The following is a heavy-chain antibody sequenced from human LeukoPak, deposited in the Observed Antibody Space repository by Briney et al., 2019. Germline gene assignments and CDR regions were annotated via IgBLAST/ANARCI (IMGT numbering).Heavy chain of an antibody. D-gene: IGHD2-21*01. CDR1: GFTFSSYG. V-gene: IGHV3-33*08. J-gene: IGHJ4*02. CDR2: LVYDERS. CDR3: ARDLSAAYDF. Sequence: GGSLRLSCAASGFTFSSYGMHWVRQAPGKGLEWVARLVYDERSDYANSVKGRFSISRDNSKNTLFLDVSNLRVDDTAVYYCARDLSAAYDFWGQGVLVTVSS.